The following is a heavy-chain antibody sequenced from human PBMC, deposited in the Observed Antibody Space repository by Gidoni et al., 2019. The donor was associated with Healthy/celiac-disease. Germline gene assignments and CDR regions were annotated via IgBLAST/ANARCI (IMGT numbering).Heavy chain of an antibody. J-gene: IGHJ4*02. CDR2: ISGSGGST. CDR1: GFTFSSYA. CDR3: AKGPEYSSSWFDQYYFDY. V-gene: IGHV3-23*01. D-gene: IGHD6-13*01. Sequence: EVQLLESGGGLVQPGGSLRLSCAASGFTFSSYAMSWVRQAPGKGLECVSAISGSGGSTYYADSVKGRFTISRDNYKNTLYLQMNSLRAEDTAVYYCAKGPEYSSSWFDQYYFDYWGQGTLVTVSS.